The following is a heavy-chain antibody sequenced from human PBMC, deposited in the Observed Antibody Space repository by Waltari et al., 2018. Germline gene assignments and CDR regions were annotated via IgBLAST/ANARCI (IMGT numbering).Heavy chain of an antibody. CDR2: IIPILGTA. D-gene: IGHD3-22*01. CDR3: ARVLDSSGYPYFDY. V-gene: IGHV1-69*13. CDR1: GGTFSSYA. J-gene: IGHJ4*02. Sequence: QVQLVQSGAEVRKPGSSVKVSCKASGGTFSSYAISWVRQAPGQGLEWMGRIIPILGTANYAQKFQGRVSITADKSTSTAYMELSSLRSEDTAFYYCARVLDSSGYPYFDYWGQGTLVTVSS.